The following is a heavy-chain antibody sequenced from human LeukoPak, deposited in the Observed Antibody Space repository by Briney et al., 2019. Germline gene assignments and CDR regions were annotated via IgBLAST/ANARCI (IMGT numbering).Heavy chain of an antibody. V-gene: IGHV1-2*02. CDR3: AIASIAALRQI. CDR2: INPNSGGA. CDR1: GYTFTGHY. J-gene: IGHJ3*02. Sequence: ASVKVSCKASGYTFTGHYLHWVRQAPGQGLEWMGWINPNSGGANYAQIFQDRVTMTRDTSISTAYMELSRLRSDDTAVYYCAIASIAALRQIWGQGTMVTVSS. D-gene: IGHD6-6*01.